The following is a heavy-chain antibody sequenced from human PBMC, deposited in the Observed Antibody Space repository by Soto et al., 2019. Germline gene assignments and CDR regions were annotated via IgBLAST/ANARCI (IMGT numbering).Heavy chain of an antibody. CDR2: IYHSGST. J-gene: IGHJ5*02. Sequence: SSETLSLTCAVSGYSISSGYYWGWIRQPPGKGLEWIGSIYHSGSTYYNPSLKSRVTISVDTSKNQFSLKLSSVTAADTAVYYCARDVDTAMMSWFDPWGQGTLVTVSS. CDR3: ARDVDTAMMSWFDP. D-gene: IGHD5-18*01. CDR1: GYSISSGYY. V-gene: IGHV4-38-2*02.